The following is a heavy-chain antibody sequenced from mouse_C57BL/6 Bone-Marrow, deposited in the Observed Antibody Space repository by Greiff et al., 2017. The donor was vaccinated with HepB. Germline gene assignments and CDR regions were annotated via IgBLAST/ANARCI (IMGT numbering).Heavy chain of an antibody. CDR1: GYTFTSYW. CDR2: LDPSDSYT. J-gene: IGHJ4*01. Sequence: QVLLQQPGAELVKPGASVKLSCKASGYTFTSYWMQWVKQRPGQGLEWIGELDPSDSYTNYNQKFKGKATLTVDTSSSTAYMQLSSLTSEDSAVYYCARSGASGTGAMDYWGQGTSVTVSS. V-gene: IGHV1-50*01. CDR3: ARSGASGTGAMDY. D-gene: IGHD2-14*01.